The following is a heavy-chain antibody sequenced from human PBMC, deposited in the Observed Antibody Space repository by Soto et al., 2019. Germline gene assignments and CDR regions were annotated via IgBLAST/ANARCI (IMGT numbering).Heavy chain of an antibody. V-gene: IGHV4-39*01. J-gene: IGHJ4*02. D-gene: IGHD1-7*01. CDR1: GGSISSSSYY. CDR3: VRQRLGGTTPRVFDY. Sequence: QLQLQESGPGLVKPSETLSLTCIVSGGSISSSSYYWGWIRQAPGKGLEWIGNIYYSGSTYYNPSLKSRVTISVDTSKTQSSLRLSSVTAADTAVYYCVRQRLGGTTPRVFDYCGQGTLVTVSS. CDR2: IYYSGST.